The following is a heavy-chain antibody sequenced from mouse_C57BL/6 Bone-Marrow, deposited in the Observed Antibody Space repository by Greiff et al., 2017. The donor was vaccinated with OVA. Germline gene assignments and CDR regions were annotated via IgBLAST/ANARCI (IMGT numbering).Heavy chain of an antibody. V-gene: IGHV5-6*01. CDR3: ARLFAY. CDR1: GFTFSSYG. J-gene: IGHJ3*01. CDR2: ISSGGSYT. Sequence: EVKLVESGGDLVKPGGSLKLSCAASGFTFSSYGMSWVRQTPDKRLEWVATISSGGSYTYYPDSVKGRFTISRDNAKNTLYLQMSGLKSEDTAMYYCARLFAYWGQGTLVTVSA.